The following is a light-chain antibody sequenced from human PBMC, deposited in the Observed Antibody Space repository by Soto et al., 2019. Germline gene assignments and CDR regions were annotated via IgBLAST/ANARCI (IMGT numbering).Light chain of an antibody. CDR2: EVS. CDR1: SSDVGGYNY. V-gene: IGLV2-14*01. CDR3: SSYTSNSTLYV. Sequence: QSALTQPASVSGSPGQSITISCTGTSSDVGGYNYVSWYQQHPGKAPKLMIYEVSNRPSGVSNRFSGSKSGNTASLTISGLQAEDEAGYYCSSYTSNSTLYVFGTGTKVTVL. J-gene: IGLJ1*01.